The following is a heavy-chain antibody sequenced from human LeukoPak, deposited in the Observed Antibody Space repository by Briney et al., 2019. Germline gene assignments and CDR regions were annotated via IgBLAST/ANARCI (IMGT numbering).Heavy chain of an antibody. J-gene: IGHJ5*02. CDR3: ARFRPTTVVTPGDWFDP. Sequence: SETLSLTCTVSGGSISSGGYYWSWIRQHPGKGLEWIGYIYYSGSTYYNPSLKSRVTISVDTSKNQFSLKLSSVTAADTAVYYCARFRPTTVVTPGDWFDPWGQGTLVTVSS. V-gene: IGHV4-31*03. CDR1: GGSISSGGYY. CDR2: IYYSGST. D-gene: IGHD4-17*01.